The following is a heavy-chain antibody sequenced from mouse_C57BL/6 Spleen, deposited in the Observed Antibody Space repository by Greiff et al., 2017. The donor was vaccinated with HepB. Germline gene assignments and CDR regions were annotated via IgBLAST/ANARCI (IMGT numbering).Heavy chain of an antibody. Sequence: QVQLQQSGPGLVQPSQSLSITCTVSGFSLTSYGVHWVRQSPGKGLEWLGVIWSGGSTDYNAAFISRLSISKDNSKSQVFFKMNSLQADDTAIYYCARGGGYYGNHFDYWGQGTTLTVSS. CDR3: ARGGGYYGNHFDY. D-gene: IGHD2-1*01. CDR2: IWSGGST. J-gene: IGHJ2*01. CDR1: GFSLTSYG. V-gene: IGHV2-2*01.